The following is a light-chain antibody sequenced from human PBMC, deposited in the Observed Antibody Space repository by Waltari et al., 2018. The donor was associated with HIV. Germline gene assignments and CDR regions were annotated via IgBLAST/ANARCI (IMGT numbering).Light chain of an antibody. J-gene: IGLJ2*01. V-gene: IGLV2-23*02. Sequence: QSALTQPASVSGSPGQSITISCPGTSSDVGGHNLVSWYQQHPGKAPKLMIYEVIKRPSGVSIPFSGSKSGNTASLTISWVQAEDEADYYCCAYAGSTTYVIFGGGTKLTVL. CDR2: EVI. CDR3: CAYAGSTTYVI. CDR1: SSDVGGHNL.